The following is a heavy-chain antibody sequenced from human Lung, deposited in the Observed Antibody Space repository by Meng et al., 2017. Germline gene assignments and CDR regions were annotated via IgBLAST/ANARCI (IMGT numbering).Heavy chain of an antibody. V-gene: IGHV1-18*01. D-gene: IGHD6-13*01. CDR1: GYSLTNSE. Sequence: QMKRGQAGTNGKKAWAPKKVSCKAAGYSLTNSEISWVRQAPGQGLECMGWISVKNGEAKYPQNFQGRVTMTTDTTPSTAYMELRSLTSDDTAVYYCARYVPNGSFWYFDFWGRGTLVTVSS. CDR2: ISVKNGEA. J-gene: IGHJ2*01. CDR3: ARYVPNGSFWYFDF.